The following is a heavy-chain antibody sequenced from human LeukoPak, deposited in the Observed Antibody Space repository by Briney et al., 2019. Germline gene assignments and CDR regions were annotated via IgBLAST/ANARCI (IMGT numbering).Heavy chain of an antibody. D-gene: IGHD3-10*01. CDR3: ARAPITMVRGVVSGRYFDL. Sequence: PSETLSLTCTVSGGSINSYYWSWIRQPPGKGLEWIGYIYYSGSTNYNPSLKSRVTISVDTSKNQFSLKLSSVTAADTAVYYCARAPITMVRGVVSGRYFDLWGRGTLVTVSS. CDR2: IYYSGST. CDR1: GGSINSYY. V-gene: IGHV4-59*01. J-gene: IGHJ2*01.